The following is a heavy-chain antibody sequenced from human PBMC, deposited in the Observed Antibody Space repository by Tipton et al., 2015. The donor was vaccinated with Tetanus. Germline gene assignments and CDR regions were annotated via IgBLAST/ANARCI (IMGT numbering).Heavy chain of an antibody. CDR1: GFTFSSYD. D-gene: IGHD4-11*01. V-gene: IGHV3-23*01. Sequence: SLRLSCAASGFTFSSYDMSWVRQPPGKGLEWVSSISSSGGGTYYADSVKGRFTVSRDNSRNTLYLQMKSLTPEDTAVYYCAHKAPVTQPPDAFATWGQGTMVTVSS. CDR2: ISSSGGGT. CDR3: AHKAPVTQPPDAFAT. J-gene: IGHJ3*02.